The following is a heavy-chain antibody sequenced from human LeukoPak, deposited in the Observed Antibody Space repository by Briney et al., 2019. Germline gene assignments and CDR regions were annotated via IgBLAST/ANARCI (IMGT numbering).Heavy chain of an antibody. CDR1: GGSFSGYC. D-gene: IGHD3-10*01. CDR2: INHSGST. Sequence: PSETLSLTCAVYGGSFSGYCWSWIRQPPGKGLEWIGEINHSGSTNYNPSLKSRVTISVDTSKNQFSLKLSSVTAADTAVYYCARRQGFDYYGSGSYRPPVDYWGQGTLVTVSS. J-gene: IGHJ4*02. V-gene: IGHV4-34*01. CDR3: ARRQGFDYYGSGSYRPPVDY.